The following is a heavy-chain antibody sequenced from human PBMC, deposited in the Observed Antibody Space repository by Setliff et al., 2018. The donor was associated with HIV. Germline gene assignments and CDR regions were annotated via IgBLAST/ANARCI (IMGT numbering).Heavy chain of an antibody. V-gene: IGHV1-69*05. CDR3: ARDHMSVGAWVGATSRGLFQH. CDR2: IIPIFNTA. CDR1: GGTFSSYS. D-gene: IGHD1-26*01. Sequence: SVKVSCKASGGTFSSYSITWVRQAPGQGLEWMGGIIPIFNTANYAQRFQGRVTMTRDTSTSTVYMELSSLRSEDTAVYYCARDHMSVGAWVGATSRGLFQHWGQGTLVTVSS. J-gene: IGHJ1*01.